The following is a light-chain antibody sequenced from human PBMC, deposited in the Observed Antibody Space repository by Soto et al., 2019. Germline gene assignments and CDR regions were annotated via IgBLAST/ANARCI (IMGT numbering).Light chain of an antibody. Sequence: EIVLTQSPGTLSLSPGERATLSCRASQSVDSTYLAWYQQKPGQAPRLLIYAASSRAAGIPDRFSGSGSGTDFTLTISSLEPEDFAVYYCQQYDTSPPRYTFGQGTKREIK. J-gene: IGKJ2*01. CDR3: QQYDTSPPRYT. V-gene: IGKV3-20*01. CDR2: AAS. CDR1: QSVDSTY.